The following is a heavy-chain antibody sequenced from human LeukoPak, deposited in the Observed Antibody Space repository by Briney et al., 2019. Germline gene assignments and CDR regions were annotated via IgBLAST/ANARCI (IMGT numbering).Heavy chain of an antibody. D-gene: IGHD2-2*01. Sequence: GGSLRLSCAASGFTFSSYSMNWVRQAPGKGLEWVSSISSSSSYIYYADSVKGRFTISRDNAKNSLYLQMNSLRAEDTAVYYCANHLACGSTSCPPFDDWGQGTLVTVSS. V-gene: IGHV3-21*01. J-gene: IGHJ4*02. CDR3: ANHLACGSTSCPPFDD. CDR1: GFTFSSYS. CDR2: ISSSSSYI.